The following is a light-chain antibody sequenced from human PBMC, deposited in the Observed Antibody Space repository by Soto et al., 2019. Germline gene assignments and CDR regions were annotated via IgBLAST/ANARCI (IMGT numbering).Light chain of an antibody. CDR1: EDIDFS. CDR3: QQHHHLPWT. V-gene: IGKV1-33*01. Sequence: DLQMTHSPSSLSASVGDRVTITCQASEDIDFSLNWYHQKPGRPPKLLIYDASNLDVGIPPRFSGSGSDTDFSLIISSLQPEDAGTYYCQQHHHLPWTFGQGTKVEIK. CDR2: DAS. J-gene: IGKJ1*01.